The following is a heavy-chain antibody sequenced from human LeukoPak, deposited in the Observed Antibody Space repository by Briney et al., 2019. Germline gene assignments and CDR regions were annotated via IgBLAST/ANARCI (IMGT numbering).Heavy chain of an antibody. D-gene: IGHD2-2*01. CDR1: GFTFSSYA. Sequence: GGSLRLSCAASGFTFSSYAMHWVRQAPGKGLEWVAVISYDGSNKYYADSVKGRFTISRDNSKNTLYLQMNSLRAEDTAVYYCASGGCSSTSCYPPLEYFQHWGQGTLVTVSS. CDR2: ISYDGSNK. CDR3: ASGGCSSTSCYPPLEYFQH. J-gene: IGHJ1*01. V-gene: IGHV3-30-3*01.